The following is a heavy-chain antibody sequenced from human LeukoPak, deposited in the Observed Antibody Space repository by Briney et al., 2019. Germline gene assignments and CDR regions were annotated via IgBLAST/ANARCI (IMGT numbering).Heavy chain of an antibody. V-gene: IGHV4-31*03. J-gene: IGHJ5*02. CDR2: IYYSGST. CDR3: AREITIFETVMGFDT. CDR1: GESISTGGYY. D-gene: IGHD3-3*01. Sequence: SQTLSLTCTVSGESISTGGYYWTWIRQHPGKGLEWIGYIYYSGSTDYNPSLRSRLNISIDTSKNQFSLKLTSVTAADTAVYYCAREITIFETVMGFDTWGPGTVVTVSS.